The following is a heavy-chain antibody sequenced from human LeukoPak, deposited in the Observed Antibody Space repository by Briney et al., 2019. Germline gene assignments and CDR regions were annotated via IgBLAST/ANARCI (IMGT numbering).Heavy chain of an antibody. V-gene: IGHV1-2*02. CDR2: INPNSGGT. D-gene: IGHD3-9*01. Sequence: ASVKVSCKASGYTFTDYYMHWVRQAPGQGIEWMGWINPNSGGTNYAQKFQDRVTMTRDTSISTAYMELGRLRFDDTAVYSCARSPHILTGENFDYWGRGTLVTVSS. CDR3: ARSPHILTGENFDY. CDR1: GYTFTDYY. J-gene: IGHJ4*02.